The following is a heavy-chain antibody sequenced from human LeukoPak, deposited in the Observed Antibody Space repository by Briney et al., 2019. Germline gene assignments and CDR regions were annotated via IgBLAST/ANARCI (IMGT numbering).Heavy chain of an antibody. CDR1: GFTFSSYA. CDR3: VRVKGGWLGEKTYDY. D-gene: IGHD5-24*01. V-gene: IGHV3-48*04. J-gene: IGHJ4*02. CDR2: ISSSGSTI. Sequence: GGSLRLSCAASGFTFSSYAMSWVRQAPGKGLEWVSYISSSGSTIYYADSVKGRFTISRDNAKNSLYLQMNSLRAEDTAIYYCVRVKGGWLGEKTYDYLGQGTLVTVSP.